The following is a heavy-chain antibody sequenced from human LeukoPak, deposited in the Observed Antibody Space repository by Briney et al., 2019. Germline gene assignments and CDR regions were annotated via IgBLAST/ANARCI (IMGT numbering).Heavy chain of an antibody. CDR2: IYYSGST. V-gene: IGHV4-59*01. J-gene: IGHJ4*02. Sequence: SETLSLTCTVSGGSISSYYWSWIRQPPGKGLEWIGYIYYSGSTNYSPSLKSRVTISVDTSKNQVSLKVSSVTAADTAVYYCARGRYNYALEDYFDYWGQGTLVTVSS. D-gene: IGHD5-18*01. CDR1: GGSISSYY. CDR3: ARGRYNYALEDYFDY.